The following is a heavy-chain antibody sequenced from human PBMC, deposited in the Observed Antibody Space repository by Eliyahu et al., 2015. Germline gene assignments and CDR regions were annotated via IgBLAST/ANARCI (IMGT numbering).Heavy chain of an antibody. CDR2: IGGHLGNT. D-gene: IGHD6-13*01. CDR3: TRDGGAAPEEPNVYHFDY. CDR1: GYTFTSYG. Sequence: QVQLVQSGADVQKPGASVKVSCKASGYTFTSYGRSWVRQAPGQGLEWMGWIGGHLGNTNYARKFQGRVTMIRDTSTSIVYMELRSLTSDDTAVYYCTRDGGAAPEEPNVYHFDYWGQGALVTVSS. J-gene: IGHJ4*02. V-gene: IGHV1-18*01.